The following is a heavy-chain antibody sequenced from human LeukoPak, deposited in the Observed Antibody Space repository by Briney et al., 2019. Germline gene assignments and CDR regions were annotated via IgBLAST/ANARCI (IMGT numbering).Heavy chain of an antibody. CDR3: ARDCSSTSCSDYYYYGMDV. J-gene: IGHJ6*02. CDR2: ISAYNGNT. CDR1: GYTFTSYG. D-gene: IGHD2-2*01. V-gene: IGHV1-18*01. Sequence: ASVNVSCKASGYTFTSYGISWVRQAPGQGLEWMGWISAYNGNTNYAQKLQGRVTMTTDTSTSTAYMELRSLRSDDTAVYYCARDCSSTSCSDYYYYGMDVWGQGTTVTVSS.